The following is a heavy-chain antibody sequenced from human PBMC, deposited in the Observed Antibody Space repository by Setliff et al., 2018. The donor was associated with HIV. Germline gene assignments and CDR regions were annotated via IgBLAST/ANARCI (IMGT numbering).Heavy chain of an antibody. Sequence: PGGSLRLSCAASGFAFSFYAMNWVRQAPGKGLEWVAFIRYDGSDKYYADSLEGRFTISRDNSKDTLYLQMNSLRAEDTAVFYCAKDLKRYSGSFSLDYWGQGTLVTVSS. J-gene: IGHJ4*02. CDR2: IRYDGSDK. CDR1: GFAFSFYA. CDR3: AKDLKRYSGSFSLDY. D-gene: IGHD1-26*01. V-gene: IGHV3-30*02.